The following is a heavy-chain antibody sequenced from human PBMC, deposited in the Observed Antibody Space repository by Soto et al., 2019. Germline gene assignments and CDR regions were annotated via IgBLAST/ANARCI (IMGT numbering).Heavy chain of an antibody. D-gene: IGHD3-16*02. V-gene: IGHV3-74*01. CDR1: GFTFSSYW. J-gene: IGHJ6*02. CDR3: ARAGTYYDYVWGSYRTVDYYYGMDV. CDR2: INSDGSST. Sequence: GGSLRLSCAASGFTFSSYWMHWVRQAPGKGLVWVSRINSDGSSTSYADSVKGRFTISRDNAKNTLYLQMNSLRAEDTAVYYCARAGTYYDYVWGSYRTVDYYYGMDVWGQGTTVTVSS.